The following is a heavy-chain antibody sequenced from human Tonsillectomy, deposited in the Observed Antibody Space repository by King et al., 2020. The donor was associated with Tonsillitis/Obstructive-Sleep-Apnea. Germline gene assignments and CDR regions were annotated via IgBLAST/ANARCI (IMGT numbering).Heavy chain of an antibody. D-gene: IGHD2-15*01. Sequence: VQLQQWGAGLLKPSETLSLTCAVYGGSFSGYYWSWIRQPPGKGLEWIGEINHIGSTNYNPSLKSRVTISVDTSKNQFSLKLSSVTAAYTAVYLCEVGCSGGSCYSGDDYWGQGTLGTVSS. CDR3: EVGCSGGSCYSGDDY. CDR1: GGSFSGYY. J-gene: IGHJ4*02. V-gene: IGHV4-34*01. CDR2: INHIGST.